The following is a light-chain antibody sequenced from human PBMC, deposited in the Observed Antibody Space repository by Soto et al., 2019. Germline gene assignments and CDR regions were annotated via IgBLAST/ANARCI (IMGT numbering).Light chain of an antibody. J-gene: IGKJ3*01. V-gene: IGKV1-39*01. CDR3: QQSNSMRFT. CDR2: GAS. Sequence: DLQMTQSPSSLSASVGDRVTITCRASQSIGSYLNWYWQKPGTAPKLLIYGASSLHSGVPSRFSASGSGTDFTLTISSLQPEDFGTYFCQQSNSMRFTFGPGTKVDIK. CDR1: QSIGSY.